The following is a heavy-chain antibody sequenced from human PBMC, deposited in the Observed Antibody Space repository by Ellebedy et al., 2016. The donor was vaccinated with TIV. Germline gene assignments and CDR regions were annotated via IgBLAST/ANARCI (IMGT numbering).Heavy chain of an antibody. J-gene: IGHJ4*02. D-gene: IGHD3-10*01. Sequence: SVKVSXXASGGTFSSYAISWVRQAPGQGLEWMGGIIPIFGTANYAQKFQGRVTITADESTSTAYMELSSLRSEDTAVYYCARDQDYYGHYLGYWGQGTLVTVSS. CDR2: IIPIFGTA. CDR1: GGTFSSYA. CDR3: ARDQDYYGHYLGY. V-gene: IGHV1-69*13.